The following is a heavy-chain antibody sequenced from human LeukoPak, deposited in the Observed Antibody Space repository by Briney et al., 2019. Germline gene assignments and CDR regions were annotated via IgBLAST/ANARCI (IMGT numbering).Heavy chain of an antibody. CDR2: INQDGSQT. J-gene: IGHJ3*01. Sequence: GGSLRLSCAASGFTFSSYSMSWVRQAPGKGLEWVANINQDGSQTYYVDSVKGRFTISRDNAENSLYLQMNSLRAVDTAVYYCARGGLSSIPRWGQGTMVTVSS. V-gene: IGHV3-7*01. CDR1: GFTFSSYS. CDR3: ARGGLSSIPR. D-gene: IGHD6-6*01.